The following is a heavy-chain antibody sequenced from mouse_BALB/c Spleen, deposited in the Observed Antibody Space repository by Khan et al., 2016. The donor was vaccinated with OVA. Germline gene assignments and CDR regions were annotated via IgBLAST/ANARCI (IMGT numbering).Heavy chain of an antibody. CDR3: ATYGWWD. CDR1: GFTFSSFG. Sequence: EVELVESGGGLVQPGGSRKLSCAASGFTFSSFGMHWVRQAPEKGLEWVAYISSGSSTIYYADTVKGRFIISRDNPKNTLYLQMTSLRSEDTAMYYCATYGWWDWGAGTTVTVSS. D-gene: IGHD1-1*01. CDR2: ISSGSSTI. V-gene: IGHV5-17*02. J-gene: IGHJ1*01.